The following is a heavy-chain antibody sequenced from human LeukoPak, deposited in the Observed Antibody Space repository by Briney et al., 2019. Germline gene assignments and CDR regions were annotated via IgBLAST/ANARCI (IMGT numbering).Heavy chain of an antibody. Sequence: ASVKVSCKASGYTFTSYGISWVRQAPGQGLEWMGWISAYNGNTNYAQKFQGRVTITADESTSTAYMELSSLRSEDTAVYYCARVVGAAQSPWGQGTLVTVSS. CDR3: ARVVGAAQSP. V-gene: IGHV1-18*01. CDR1: GYTFTSYG. D-gene: IGHD3-10*01. J-gene: IGHJ5*02. CDR2: ISAYNGNT.